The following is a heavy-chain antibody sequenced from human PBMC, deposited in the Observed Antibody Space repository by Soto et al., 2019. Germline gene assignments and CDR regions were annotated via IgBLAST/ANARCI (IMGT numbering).Heavy chain of an antibody. Sequence: QVQLQESGPGLVKPSETLSLTCTVSGGSISSYYWSWIRQPPGKGLEWIGYIYYSGSTNYNPSLKGRVTISVDTSKNQFSLKRSSVTAADTAVYYCARGGPYYDILTGYYQDAFDIWGQGTMVTVSS. CDR1: GGSISSYY. V-gene: IGHV4-59*01. CDR3: ARGGPYYDILTGYYQDAFDI. D-gene: IGHD3-9*01. CDR2: IYYSGST. J-gene: IGHJ3*02.